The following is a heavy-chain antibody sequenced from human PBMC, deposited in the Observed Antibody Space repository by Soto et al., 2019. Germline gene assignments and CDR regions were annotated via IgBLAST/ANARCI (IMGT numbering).Heavy chain of an antibody. J-gene: IGHJ4*02. D-gene: IGHD3-22*01. CDR2: ISSSSSYI. CDR1: GFTFSSYS. Sequence: EVQLVESGGGLVKPGGSLRLSCAASGFTFSSYSMNWVRQAPGKGLEWVSSISSSSSYIYYADSVKGRFTISRDNAKNSLYLQRNSLRAEDTAVYYCASHPRDSSGYWYYFDYWGQGTLVTVSS. V-gene: IGHV3-21*01. CDR3: ASHPRDSSGYWYYFDY.